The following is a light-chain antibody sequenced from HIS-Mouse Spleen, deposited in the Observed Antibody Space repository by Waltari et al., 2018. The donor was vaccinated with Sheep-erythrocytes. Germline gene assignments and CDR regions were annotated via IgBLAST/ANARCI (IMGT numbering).Light chain of an antibody. V-gene: IGKV1-12*01. CDR2: AAS. Sequence: DIQMTQSPASVSASVGDRVTITCRASQGLSSWLASYQQKPGKAPKLLIYAASSLQSGVPSRFSGSGSGTDFTLTISSLQPEDFATYYCQQANSFPYTFGQGTKLEIK. CDR1: QGLSSW. CDR3: QQANSFPYT. J-gene: IGKJ2*01.